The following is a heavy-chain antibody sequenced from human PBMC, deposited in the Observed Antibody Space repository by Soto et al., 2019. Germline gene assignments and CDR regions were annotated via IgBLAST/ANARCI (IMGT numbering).Heavy chain of an antibody. V-gene: IGHV4-59*01. CDR2: IYYSGST. Sequence: ASETLSLTCTVSGGSISSYYWSWIRQPPGKGLEWIGYIYYSGSTNYNPSLKSRVTVSVDTSKNQFSLKLSSVTAADTAVYYCARFRDFGVTNWFDPWGQGTLVTVSS. CDR3: ARFRDFGVTNWFDP. CDR1: GGSISSYY. D-gene: IGHD3-3*01. J-gene: IGHJ5*02.